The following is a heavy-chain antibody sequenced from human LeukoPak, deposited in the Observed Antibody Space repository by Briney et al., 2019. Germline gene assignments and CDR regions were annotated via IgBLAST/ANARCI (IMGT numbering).Heavy chain of an antibody. J-gene: IGHJ2*01. D-gene: IGHD3-22*01. CDR3: ARVHDSSGYYWYFDF. CDR2: IYPGDSDP. V-gene: IGHV5-51*01. CDR1: GYRFNTYW. Sequence: GESLKISCKGSGYRFNTYWIAWVRQMPGKGPEWMGIIYPGDSDPRYRPSFQGQVNISADKSISTAYLQWNSLKASDTAMYYCARVHDSSGYYWYFDFWGRGTLVTVSS.